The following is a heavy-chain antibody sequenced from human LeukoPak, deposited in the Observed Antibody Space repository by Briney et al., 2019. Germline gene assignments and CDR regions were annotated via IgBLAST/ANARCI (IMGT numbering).Heavy chain of an antibody. D-gene: IGHD3-10*01. CDR3: ARGPLRWGSYYRAAFDI. CDR2: IKQDGSEK. CDR1: GFTFSNYW. J-gene: IGHJ3*02. V-gene: IGHV3-7*01. Sequence: PGGSLRLSCAASGFTFSNYWMSWVRQAPGKGLEWVANIKQDGSEKYYVDSVKGRFTISRDNAKNSLFLQMNSLRAEDTAVYYCARGPLRWGSYYRAAFDIWGQGTMVTVSS.